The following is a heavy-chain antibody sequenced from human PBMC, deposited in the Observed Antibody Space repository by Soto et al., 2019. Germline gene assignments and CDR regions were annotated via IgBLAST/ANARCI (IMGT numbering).Heavy chain of an antibody. CDR1: GFTFSNAW. Sequence: PGGSLRLSCAASGFTFSNAWISWVRQAPGKGLEWVGRIKSKTDGGTTDYAAPVKGRFTISRDDSKNTLYLQMNSLKTEDTAVYYCTTGGSYYGFVFGYWGQGTLVTVSS. CDR3: TTGGSYYGFVFGY. V-gene: IGHV3-15*01. CDR2: IKSKTDGGTT. D-gene: IGHD1-26*01. J-gene: IGHJ4*02.